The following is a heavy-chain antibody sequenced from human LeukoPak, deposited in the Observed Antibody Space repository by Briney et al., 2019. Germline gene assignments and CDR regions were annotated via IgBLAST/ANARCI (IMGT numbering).Heavy chain of an antibody. CDR2: INPNSGGT. Sequence: ASVKVSCKASGYTFTGYYMHWVRQAPGQGLAWMGWINPNSGGTNYAQKFQGRVTMTRDTSISTAYMELSRLRSDDTAVYYCARGVVVVAATTRWFDPWGQGTLVTVSS. D-gene: IGHD2-15*01. V-gene: IGHV1-2*02. CDR1: GYTFTGYY. CDR3: ARGVVVVAATTRWFDP. J-gene: IGHJ5*02.